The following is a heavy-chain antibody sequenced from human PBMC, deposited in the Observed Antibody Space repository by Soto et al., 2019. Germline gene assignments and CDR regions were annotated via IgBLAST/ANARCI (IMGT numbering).Heavy chain of an antibody. D-gene: IGHD1-26*01. V-gene: IGHV1-69*13. CDR1: GGTFSSYA. J-gene: IGHJ6*02. Sequence: SVKVSCKASGGTFSSYAISWVRQAPGQGLEWMGGIIPIFGTANYAQKFQGRVTITADESTSTAYMELSSLRSEDTAVYYCAIRSGWELRLDYYYGMDVWGQGTTVTV. CDR2: IIPIFGTA. CDR3: AIRSGWELRLDYYYGMDV.